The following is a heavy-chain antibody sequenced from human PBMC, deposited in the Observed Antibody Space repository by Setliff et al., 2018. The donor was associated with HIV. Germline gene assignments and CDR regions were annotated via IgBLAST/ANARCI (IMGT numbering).Heavy chain of an antibody. CDR2: LYMRGGT. J-gene: IGHJ5*02. CDR1: GGSVISEISW. V-gene: IGHV4-61*09. CDR3: ARHDSGSSP. D-gene: IGHD1-26*01. Sequence: SETLSLTCTVSGGSVISEISWWAWIRQPAGKGPEWLGQLYMRGGTDYNPSLEGRVTISLDTSKNQFSLKLSSVTAADTAVYYCARHDSGSSPWGQGTLVTVSS.